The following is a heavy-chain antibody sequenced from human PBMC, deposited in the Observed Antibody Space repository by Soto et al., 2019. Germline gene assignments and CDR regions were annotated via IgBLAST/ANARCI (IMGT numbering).Heavy chain of an antibody. CDR3: ARDTVTTYYYYYYGMDV. V-gene: IGHV3-30-3*01. D-gene: IGHD4-4*01. CDR2: ISYDGSNK. J-gene: IGHJ6*02. Sequence: PGGSLRLSCAASGFTFSSYAMHWVRQAPGKGLEWVAVISYDGSNKYYADSVKGRFTISRDNSKNTLYLQMNSLRAEDTAVYYCARDTVTTYYYYYYGMDVWGQGTTVTVSS. CDR1: GFTFSSYA.